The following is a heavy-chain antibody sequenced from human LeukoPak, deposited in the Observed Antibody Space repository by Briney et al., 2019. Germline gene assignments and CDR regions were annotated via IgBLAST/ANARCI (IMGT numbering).Heavy chain of an antibody. CDR2: ISYDGSIN. CDR1: GFTFNSYA. CDR3: ARDRRYCSGGSCYFDYFFDY. V-gene: IGHV3-30-3*01. D-gene: IGHD2-15*01. Sequence: PGGSLRLSCAASGFTFNSYAVHWVRQAPGKGLEWVAVISYDGSINFYAASVKGRLTISRDNSKNTLYLQMNSLRAEDTALYFCARDRRYCSGGSCYFDYFFDYWGQGTLATVSS. J-gene: IGHJ4*02.